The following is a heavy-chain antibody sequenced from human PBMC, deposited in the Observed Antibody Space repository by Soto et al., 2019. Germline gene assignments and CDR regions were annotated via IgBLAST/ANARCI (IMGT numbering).Heavy chain of an antibody. CDR3: ARVTRFLSRRYYYYYYGMDV. Sequence: QVQLVQSGAEVKKPGSSVKVSCKASGGTFSSYAISWVRQAPGQGLEWMGGIIPIFGTANYAQKFQGRVTITADESTSTAYMELSSLRSEDTAVYYCARVTRFLSRRYYYYYYGMDVWGQGTTVTVSS. V-gene: IGHV1-69*01. CDR1: GGTFSSYA. CDR2: IIPIFGTA. D-gene: IGHD3-3*01. J-gene: IGHJ6*02.